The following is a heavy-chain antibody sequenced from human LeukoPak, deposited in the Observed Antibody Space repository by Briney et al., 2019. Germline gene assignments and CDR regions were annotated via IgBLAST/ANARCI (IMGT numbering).Heavy chain of an antibody. J-gene: IGHJ5*02. Sequence: ASVKVSCKVSGYTLTELSMHWVRQAPGKGLEWMGGFDPEDGETIYAQKFQGRVTMTEDTSTDTAYMELSSLRSEDAAVYHCATGSSITIFGVVTANWFDPWGQGTLVTVSS. CDR1: GYTLTELS. V-gene: IGHV1-24*01. CDR2: FDPEDGET. CDR3: ATGSSITIFGVVTANWFDP. D-gene: IGHD3-3*01.